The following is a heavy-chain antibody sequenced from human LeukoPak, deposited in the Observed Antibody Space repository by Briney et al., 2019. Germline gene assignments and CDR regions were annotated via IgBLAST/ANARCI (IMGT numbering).Heavy chain of an antibody. CDR2: IYPGDSDT. J-gene: IGHJ5*02. CDR3: ARGPPPDYYDSSGYPPGWFDP. Sequence: GESLKVSCKGSGYIFTSYWIGWVRQLPGKGLEWMGIIYPGDSDTRYSPSFQGQVTISADKSISTAYLQWSSLKASDTAMYYCARGPPPDYYDSSGYPPGWFDPWGQGTLVTVSS. V-gene: IGHV5-51*01. CDR1: GYIFTSYW. D-gene: IGHD3-22*01.